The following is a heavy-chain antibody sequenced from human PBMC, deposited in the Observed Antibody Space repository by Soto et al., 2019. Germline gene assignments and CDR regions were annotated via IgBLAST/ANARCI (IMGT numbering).Heavy chain of an antibody. V-gene: IGHV3-23*01. D-gene: IGHD6-13*01. J-gene: IGHJ3*02. Sequence: QPGGSLRLSCAASGFTFSSYAMSWVRQAPGKGLEWVSAISGSGGSTYYADSVKGRFTISRDNSKNTLYLQMNSLRAEDTAVYYCAKFFNQQQLVGAAGAFDIWGQGTMVTVSS. CDR2: ISGSGGST. CDR3: AKFFNQQQLVGAAGAFDI. CDR1: GFTFSSYA.